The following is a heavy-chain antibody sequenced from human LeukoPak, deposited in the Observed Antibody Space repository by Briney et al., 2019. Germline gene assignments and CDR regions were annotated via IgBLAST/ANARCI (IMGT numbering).Heavy chain of an antibody. CDR1: GFTFSSYG. D-gene: IGHD6-19*01. CDR3: AKDRVRQWLDSDFDY. J-gene: IGHJ4*02. CDR2: ISYDESNK. V-gene: IGHV3-30*18. Sequence: QPGGSLRLSCAASGFTFSSYGMHWVRQAPGKGLEWVAVISYDESNKYYADSVKGRFTISRDNSRNTLYLQMNSLRAEDTAMYYCAKDRVRQWLDSDFDYWGQGTLVTVSS.